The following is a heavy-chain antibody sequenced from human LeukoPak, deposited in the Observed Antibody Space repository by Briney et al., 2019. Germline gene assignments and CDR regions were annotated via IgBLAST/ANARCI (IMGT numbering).Heavy chain of an antibody. D-gene: IGHD3-22*01. CDR2: KNKNGRKK. CDR1: GFTFSSYW. J-gene: IGHJ4*02. Sequence: GGSLRLSCAASGFTFSSYWMSWVRQAPGKGREWVANKNKNGRKKYHVDSVKGRLTVPRDNAKNSLYLQMNSLRAEDTAVYYCARSQRPSGYYLYYFDYWGQGTLVTVSS. V-gene: IGHV3-7*01. CDR3: ARSQRPSGYYLYYFDY.